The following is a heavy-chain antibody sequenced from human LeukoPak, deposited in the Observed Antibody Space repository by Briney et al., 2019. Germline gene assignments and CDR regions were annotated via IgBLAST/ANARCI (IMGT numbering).Heavy chain of an antibody. CDR2: INHSGST. CDR1: GGSFSGYY. D-gene: IGHD2-15*01. J-gene: IGHJ4*02. Sequence: SETLSLTCAVYGGSFSGYYWSWIRQPPGKGLEWIREINHSGSTNYNPSLKSRVTISVDTSKNQFSLKLSSVTAADTAVYYCARGVELGYCSGGSCSNDYWGQGTLVTVSS. CDR3: ARGVELGYCSGGSCSNDY. V-gene: IGHV4-34*01.